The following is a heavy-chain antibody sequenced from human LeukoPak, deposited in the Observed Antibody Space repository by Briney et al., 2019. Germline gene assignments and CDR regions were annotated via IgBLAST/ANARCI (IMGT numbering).Heavy chain of an antibody. D-gene: IGHD1-26*01. V-gene: IGHV6-1*01. CDR1: GDSVSSNSAA. J-gene: IGHJ6*02. CDR2: TYYRSKWYN. CDR3: ARGYGRGMDV. Sequence: SQTLSLTCAISGDSVSSNSAAWNWIRQSPSRGLEWLGSTYYRSKWYNDYTVSVKTRTIIKPDTSKNQFSMQVNSVTTAETAVYYCARGYGRGMDVWGQGTTVTVSS.